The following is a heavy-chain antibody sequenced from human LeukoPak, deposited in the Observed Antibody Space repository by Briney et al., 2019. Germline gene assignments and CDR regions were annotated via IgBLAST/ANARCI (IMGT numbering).Heavy chain of an antibody. CDR2: IYSGGST. Sequence: GGSLRLSCAASGFTVSSNYMSWVRQAPGKGLEWVSVIYSGGSTDYADSVKGRFIISRGNFENTLYLHMNSLRADDTAIYYCARAGKAAAFDCWGQGTLVTVSS. J-gene: IGHJ4*02. CDR3: ARAGKAAAFDC. D-gene: IGHD2-15*01. CDR1: GFTVSSNY. V-gene: IGHV3-53*01.